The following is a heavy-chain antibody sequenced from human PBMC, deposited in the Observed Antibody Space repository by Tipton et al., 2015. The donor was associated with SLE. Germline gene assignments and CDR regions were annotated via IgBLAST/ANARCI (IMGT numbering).Heavy chain of an antibody. Sequence: TLSLTCTVSGGSISGYYWTWIRQPAGEGLEWIGRIYASGSTNYNPSLRSRAAMSVDTSKSHFSLKLTSVTAADTAVYYCARHLWNSYGFYYYGMDVWGQGTTVTVSS. CDR1: GGSISGYY. V-gene: IGHV4-4*07. D-gene: IGHD5-18*01. J-gene: IGHJ6*02. CDR2: IYASGST. CDR3: ARHLWNSYGFYYYGMDV.